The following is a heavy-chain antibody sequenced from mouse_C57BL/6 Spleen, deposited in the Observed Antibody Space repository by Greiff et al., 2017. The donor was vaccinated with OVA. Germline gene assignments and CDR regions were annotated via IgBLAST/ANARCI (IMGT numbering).Heavy chain of an antibody. Sequence: QVQLQQPGAELVKPGASVKLSCKASGYTFTSYWMQWVKQRPGQGLEWIGEIDPSASYPNYNQKFKGKSTLTVDTSSSPAYMQLSSLTSEDSAVYYCARWDYGGAYWGQGTLVTVSA. J-gene: IGHJ3*01. CDR2: IDPSASYP. D-gene: IGHD1-1*01. CDR1: GYTFTSYW. CDR3: ARWDYGGAY. V-gene: IGHV1-50*01.